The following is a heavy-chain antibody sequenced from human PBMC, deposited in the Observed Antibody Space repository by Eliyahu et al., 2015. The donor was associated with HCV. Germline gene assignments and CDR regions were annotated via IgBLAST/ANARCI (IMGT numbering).Heavy chain of an antibody. D-gene: IGHD5-24*01. V-gene: IGHV4-59*01. CDR3: AKGLTGVRWLHSRYFDQ. CDR1: DGSISTYY. J-gene: IGHJ4*02. CDR2: VYYSGST. Sequence: QVQLQESGPRLVKPSETLSLTCTVSDGSISTYYWSWIRQPPGKGLEWIGYVYYSGSTKHNPSLKSRVTMSVDTSKNQFSLRLTSVTAADTAVYYCAKGLTGVRWLHSRYFDQWGQGILVTVSS.